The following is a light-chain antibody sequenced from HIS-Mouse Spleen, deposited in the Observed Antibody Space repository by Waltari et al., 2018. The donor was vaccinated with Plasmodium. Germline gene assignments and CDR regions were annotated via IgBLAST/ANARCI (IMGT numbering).Light chain of an antibody. CDR2: GAS. V-gene: IGKV3-15*01. CDR1: QSVSSN. CDR3: QQYNNWSFT. J-gene: IGKJ3*01. Sequence: EIVMTQSPATLSVSPGERATLSCRASQSVSSNLPWYQPKPGQAPRLLIHGASTRATGIPVRFSGSGSGTEFTLTISSLQSEDFAVYYCQQYNNWSFTFGPGTKVDIK.